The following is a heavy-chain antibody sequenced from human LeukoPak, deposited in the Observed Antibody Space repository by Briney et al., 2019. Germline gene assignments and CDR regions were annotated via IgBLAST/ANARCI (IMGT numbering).Heavy chain of an antibody. D-gene: IGHD3-16*01. V-gene: IGHV3-23*01. CDR2: ISGSGGSK. Sequence: PGGSLRLSCAASGFTFSSYDMSWVRQAPGKGLEWVSAISGSGGSKYYADSVKGRFTISRDNSKTTLYLQMNSLRAEDTAVYYCAKDLGGGGGYWGQGTLVTVSS. CDR1: GFTFSSYD. CDR3: AKDLGGGGGY. J-gene: IGHJ4*02.